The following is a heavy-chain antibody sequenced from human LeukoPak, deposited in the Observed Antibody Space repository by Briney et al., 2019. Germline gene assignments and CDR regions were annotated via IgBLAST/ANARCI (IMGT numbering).Heavy chain of an antibody. D-gene: IGHD3-22*01. CDR3: ADTPLNYYDSSGSTTYYYYMDV. V-gene: IGHV3-30*01. CDR1: GFTFSSYA. CDR2: ISYDGSNK. Sequence: GRSLRLSCAASGFTFSSYAMHWVRQAPGKGLEWVAVISYDGSNKYYADSVKGRFTISRDNSKNTLYLQMNSLRAEDTAVYYCADTPLNYYDSSGSTTYYYYMDVWGKGTTVTVSS. J-gene: IGHJ6*03.